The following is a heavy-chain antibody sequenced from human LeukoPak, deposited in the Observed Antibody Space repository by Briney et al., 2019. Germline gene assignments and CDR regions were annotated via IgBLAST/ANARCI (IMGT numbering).Heavy chain of an antibody. D-gene: IGHD5-18*01. CDR1: GDSISSSNW. CDR2: IYHSGST. J-gene: IGHJ4*02. CDR3: ARSGGVQLWSTKQTYYFDY. Sequence: SGTLSLTCAVSGDSISSSNWWSWVRQPPGKGLEWIGEIYHSGSTNYNPSLKSRVTISVDKSKNQFSLKLSSVTAADTAVYYCARSGGVQLWSTKQTYYFDYWGQGTLVTVSS. V-gene: IGHV4-4*02.